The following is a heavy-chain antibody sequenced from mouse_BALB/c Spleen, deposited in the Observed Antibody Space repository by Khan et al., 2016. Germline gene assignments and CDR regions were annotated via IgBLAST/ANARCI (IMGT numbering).Heavy chain of an antibody. Sequence: QIQLVQSGPELKKPGETVKISCKASGYTFTNYGMNWVKQAPGKGLKWMGWINTNTGEPTYAEEFKGRFAFSLETSASTAYLQSNNLKNEDTATYFCTRSGGNFDYGGQGTTLTVYS. CDR2: INTNTGEP. D-gene: IGHD3-1*01. J-gene: IGHJ2*01. CDR1: GYTFTNYG. V-gene: IGHV9-3*02. CDR3: TRSGGNFDY.